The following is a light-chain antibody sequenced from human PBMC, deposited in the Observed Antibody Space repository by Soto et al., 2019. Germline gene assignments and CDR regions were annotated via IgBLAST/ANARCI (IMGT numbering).Light chain of an antibody. Sequence: EIVLTQSPCTLSLSPGERATLSCRASQSVSSTYFAWYQQKPGQAPRLLIYSASSRATGIPDRFSGSGSGTDFTLIISRLEPEDFAVYYCQQYGSSPITFGQGTRLEIK. CDR2: SAS. J-gene: IGKJ5*01. CDR1: QSVSSTY. CDR3: QQYGSSPIT. V-gene: IGKV3-20*01.